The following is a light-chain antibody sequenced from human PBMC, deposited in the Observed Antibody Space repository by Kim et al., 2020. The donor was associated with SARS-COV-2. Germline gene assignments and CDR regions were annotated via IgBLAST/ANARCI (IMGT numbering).Light chain of an antibody. J-gene: IGKJ3*01. V-gene: IGKV1-39*01. CDR2: AAS. CDR3: QQSYSTPFT. CDR1: QSISSY. Sequence: ASVVDRVTITCRASQSISSYLNWYQQKPGKAPKLLIYAASSLQSGVPSRFSGSGSGTDFTLTISSLQPEDFATYYCQQSYSTPFTFGPGTKVDIK.